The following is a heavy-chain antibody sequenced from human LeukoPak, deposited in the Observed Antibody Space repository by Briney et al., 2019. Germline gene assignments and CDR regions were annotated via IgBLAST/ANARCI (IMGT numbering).Heavy chain of an antibody. Sequence: ASVKVSCKASGHTFTSYYMHWVRQAPGQGLEWMGIINPSGGSTSYAQKFQGRVTMTRDTSTSTVYMELSSLRSEDTAVYYCARDHSYYDSSGPLDYWGQGTLVTVSS. CDR3: ARDHSYYDSSGPLDY. J-gene: IGHJ4*02. CDR2: INPSGGST. D-gene: IGHD3-22*01. CDR1: GHTFTSYY. V-gene: IGHV1-46*01.